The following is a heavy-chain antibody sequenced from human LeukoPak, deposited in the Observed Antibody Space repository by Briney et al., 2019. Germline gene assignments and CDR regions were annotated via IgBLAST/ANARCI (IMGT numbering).Heavy chain of an antibody. CDR3: ARVSRNNYGSGSVGRDY. D-gene: IGHD3-10*01. J-gene: IGHJ4*02. CDR1: GGSISSSSYY. Sequence: SETLSLTCTVSGGSISSSSYYWGWIRQPPGKGLEWIGSIYYSGSTYYNPSLKSRVTISVDTSKNQFSLKLSSVTAADTAVYYCARVSRNNYGSGSVGRDYWGQGTLVTVSS. V-gene: IGHV4-39*07. CDR2: IYYSGST.